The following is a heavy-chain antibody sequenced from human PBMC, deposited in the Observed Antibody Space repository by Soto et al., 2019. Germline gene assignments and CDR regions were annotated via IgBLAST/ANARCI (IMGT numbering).Heavy chain of an antibody. CDR1: GGSFSGYY. Sequence: QVQLQQWGAGLLKPSGTLSLTCAVYGGSFSGYYWSWIRQPPGKGLESIGEINHSGVTNYKPSLQRPVTISVDTSKNQFSLQLKSVTAADTALYYCARFSGSYYYAMDVWGQGSTVTVSS. V-gene: IGHV4-34*01. CDR3: ARFSGSYYYAMDV. J-gene: IGHJ6*02. CDR2: INHSGVT. D-gene: IGHD6-19*01.